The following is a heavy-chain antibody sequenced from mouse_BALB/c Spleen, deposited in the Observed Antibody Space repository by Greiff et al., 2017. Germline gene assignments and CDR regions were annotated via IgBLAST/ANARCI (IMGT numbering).Heavy chain of an antibody. Sequence: VQLKQSGAELVKPGASVKLSCTASGFNIKDTYMHWVKQRPEQGLEWIGRIDPANGNPKYDPKFQGKATITADTSSNIAYLQLSSLTSEDTAVYYCAKAPYAMDYWGQGTSVTVSS. CDR1: GFNIKDTY. J-gene: IGHJ4*01. V-gene: IGHV14-3*02. CDR2: IDPANGNP. CDR3: AKAPYAMDY.